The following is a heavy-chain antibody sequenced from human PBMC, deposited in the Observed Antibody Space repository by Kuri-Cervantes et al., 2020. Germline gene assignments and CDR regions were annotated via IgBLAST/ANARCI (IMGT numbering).Heavy chain of an antibody. CDR1: GGSFTGYY. D-gene: IGHD3-16*02. Sequence: SETLSLTCAVYGGSFTGYYWNWLRQSPGKGLEWIGDISHLGNTNYNPSLKSRATISVDTSKNQFSLKLSSVTAADTAVYYCARVRLGDYVWGSYPTHMDVWGKGTTVTVSS. J-gene: IGHJ6*03. CDR2: ISHLGNT. CDR3: ARVRLGDYVWGSYPTHMDV. V-gene: IGHV4-34*01.